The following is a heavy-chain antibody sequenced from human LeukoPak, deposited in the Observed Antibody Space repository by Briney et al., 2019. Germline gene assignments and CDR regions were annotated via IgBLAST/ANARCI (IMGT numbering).Heavy chain of an antibody. V-gene: IGHV4-38-2*02. CDR2: FYHSGRP. Sequence: TSSETLSLTCTVSGYSISSGYYWGWIRQPPGTGLEWIGRFYHSGRPYYNPSLNSRVTISVDTSKKQFSLKLSSVTAADTAVYYCVRVGYDLHFDYWGQGTLVTVSS. D-gene: IGHD5-12*01. CDR3: VRVGYDLHFDY. CDR1: GYSISSGYY. J-gene: IGHJ4*02.